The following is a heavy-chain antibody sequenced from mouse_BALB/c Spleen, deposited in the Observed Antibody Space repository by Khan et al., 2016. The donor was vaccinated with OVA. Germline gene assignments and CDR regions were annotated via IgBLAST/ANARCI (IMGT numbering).Heavy chain of an antibody. CDR2: IWGGGNT. V-gene: IGHV2-6-5*01. J-gene: IGHJ4*01. Sequence: QVQLQESGPGLVAPSQSLSLTCTVSGFSFSNYGVSWIRQPPGKGLEWLGVIWGGGNTSYYSALKSRLSIIKDNSKSQVFLKMNSLQTDDTAIYYCAKGLWSYYYAMDYWGQGTSVTVSS. D-gene: IGHD1-1*02. CDR1: GFSFSNYG. CDR3: AKGLWSYYYAMDY.